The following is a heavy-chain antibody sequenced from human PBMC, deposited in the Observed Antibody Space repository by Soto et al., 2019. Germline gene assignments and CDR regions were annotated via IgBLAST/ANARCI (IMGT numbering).Heavy chain of an antibody. CDR1: GGTCSSYA. CDR2: IIPIFGTA. J-gene: IGHJ4*02. V-gene: IGHV1-69*01. D-gene: IGHD6-19*01. CDR3: AVGAVAGTLTVDY. Sequence: QVQLVQSGAEVKKPGSSVKVSCKASGGTCSSYAISWVRQAPGQGLELMGGIIPIFGTANYAQKFQGRVTITADESTSTADMELSSLRSEDTALYYCAVGAVAGTLTVDYWGQGTLVTVSS.